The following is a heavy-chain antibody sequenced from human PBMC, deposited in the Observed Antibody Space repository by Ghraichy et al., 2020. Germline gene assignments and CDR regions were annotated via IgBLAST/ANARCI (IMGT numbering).Heavy chain of an antibody. V-gene: IGHV3-33*01. J-gene: IGHJ2*01. Sequence: GGSLRLSCAASGFTFSSYGMHWVRQAPGKGLEWVAVIWYDGSNKYYADSVKGRFTISRDNSKNTLYLQMNSLRAEDTAVYYCATTVVTPCFDLWGRGTLVTVSS. CDR1: GFTFSSYG. CDR3: ATTVVTPCFDL. CDR2: IWYDGSNK. D-gene: IGHD4-23*01.